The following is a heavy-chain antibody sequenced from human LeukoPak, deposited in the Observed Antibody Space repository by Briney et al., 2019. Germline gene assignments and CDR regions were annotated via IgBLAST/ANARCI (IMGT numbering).Heavy chain of an antibody. V-gene: IGHV3-7*01. J-gene: IGHJ3*02. Sequence: GGSLRLSCAASGFTFSTHWMSWVRQAPGKGLEWVANMKQDGSDKYYVDSVKGRFTISRDNAKNSLYLQMNSLRAEDTAVYYCARDAPYDILTHDAFDIWGQGTMVTVSS. CDR1: GFTFSTHW. CDR3: ARDAPYDILTHDAFDI. CDR2: MKQDGSDK. D-gene: IGHD3-9*01.